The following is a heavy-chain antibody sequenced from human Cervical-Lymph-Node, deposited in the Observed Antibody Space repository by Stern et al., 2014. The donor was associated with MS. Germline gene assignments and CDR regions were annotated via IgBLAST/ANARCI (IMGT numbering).Heavy chain of an antibody. CDR3: TRPSTMTNYWYLDL. J-gene: IGHJ2*01. V-gene: IGHV5-51*03. Sequence: VQLVQSGAEVKKPGESLKISCTGSGYSLANYWIAWVRQVPGKGLEWMGIIYPGDSITKYSPSFQGQVTISADKSINTAYLQWSSLKASDTAMYYCTRPSTMTNYWYLDLWGRGTLVTVSS. CDR2: IYPGDSIT. CDR1: GYSLANYW. D-gene: IGHD1-1*01.